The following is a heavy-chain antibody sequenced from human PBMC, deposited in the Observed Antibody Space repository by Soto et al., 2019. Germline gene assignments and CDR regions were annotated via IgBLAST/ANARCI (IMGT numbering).Heavy chain of an antibody. D-gene: IGHD3-10*01. CDR3: AREDKLPGYGMDV. CDR1: GYTFTGYY. CDR2: INPNSGGT. Sequence: ASVKVSCKASGYTFTGYYMHWVRQAPGQGLEWMGWINPNSGGTNYAQKFQGWVTMTRDTSISTAYMELSRLRFDDTAVYYCAREDKLPGYGMDVWGQATTVTVSS. J-gene: IGHJ6*02. V-gene: IGHV1-2*04.